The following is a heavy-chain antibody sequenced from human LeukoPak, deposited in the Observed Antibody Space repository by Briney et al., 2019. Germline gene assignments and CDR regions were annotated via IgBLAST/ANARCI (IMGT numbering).Heavy chain of an antibody. J-gene: IGHJ6*03. V-gene: IGHV4-34*01. CDR1: GGSFSGYY. D-gene: IGHD4-11*01. CDR2: INHSGST. Sequence: SETLSLTCAVYGGSFSGYYWSWIRQPPGKGLEWIGEINHSGSTNYNPSLKSRVTISVDTSKNQFSLKLSSVTAADTAVYYCARTGDYYYYYYYMDVWGKGTTVTVSS. CDR3: ARTGDYYYYYYYMDV.